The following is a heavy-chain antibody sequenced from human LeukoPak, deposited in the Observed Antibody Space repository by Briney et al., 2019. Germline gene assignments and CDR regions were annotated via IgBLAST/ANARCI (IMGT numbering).Heavy chain of an antibody. Sequence: GGSLRLSCAASGFTFSRRAMIWVRQAPGKGLDWVSVITASGRTTYYADSIRGRFSVSRDNSKNTVYVQMKNLRAEDTATYYCARGMAGEGGYPLDYWGQGTLVTVSS. D-gene: IGHD3-16*01. CDR1: GFTFSRRA. CDR2: ITASGRTT. V-gene: IGHV3-23*01. CDR3: ARGMAGEGGYPLDY. J-gene: IGHJ4*02.